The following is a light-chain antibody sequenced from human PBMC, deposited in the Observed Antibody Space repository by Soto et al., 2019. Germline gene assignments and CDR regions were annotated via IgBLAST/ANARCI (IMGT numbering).Light chain of an antibody. J-gene: IGKJ5*01. CDR2: DAS. CDR1: QSISTW. Sequence: DSQMTQSPSTVSASVGDGVTITCRASQSISTWLAWYQQKPGKAPNLLIYDASTLESGGPSGFSGSGSGTDFTLTISRLEPEDFAVYYCQQYGSSPITFGQGARLEIK. CDR3: QQYGSSPIT. V-gene: IGKV1-5*01.